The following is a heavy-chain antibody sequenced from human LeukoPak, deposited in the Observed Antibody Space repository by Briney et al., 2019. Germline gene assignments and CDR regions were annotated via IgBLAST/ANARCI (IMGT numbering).Heavy chain of an antibody. CDR3: ARFPKLPRHYYYYYGMDV. CDR1: GFTFSSYW. V-gene: IGHV3-7*03. Sequence: GGSLRLSCAASGFTFSSYWMSWVRQAPGKGLEWVANIKQDGSEKYYVDSVKGRFTISRDNAKNSLYLQMNSLRAEDTAVYYRARFPKLPRHYYYYYGMDVWGQGTTVTVSS. J-gene: IGHJ6*02. CDR2: IKQDGSEK.